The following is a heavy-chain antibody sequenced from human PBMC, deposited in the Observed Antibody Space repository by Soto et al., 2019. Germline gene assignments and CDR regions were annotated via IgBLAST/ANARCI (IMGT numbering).Heavy chain of an antibody. CDR3: ARDQPEYSSSWYFSWFDP. CDR1: GFTFSSYS. CDR2: ISSRSSTI. J-gene: IGHJ5*02. D-gene: IGHD6-13*01. V-gene: IGHV3-48*04. Sequence: GGSLRLSCAASGFTFSSYSMNWVRQAPGKGLEWVSYISSRSSTIYYADSVKGRFTSSRDNAKNSLYLQMNSLRAEDTAGYYCARDQPEYSSSWYFSWFDPWGQGTLVTVSS.